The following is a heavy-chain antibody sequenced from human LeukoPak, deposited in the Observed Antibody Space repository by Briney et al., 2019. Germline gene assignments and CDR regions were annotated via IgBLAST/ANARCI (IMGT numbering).Heavy chain of an antibody. V-gene: IGHV1-69*04. CDR3: ARSTLYGSGSYYNGQFDY. D-gene: IGHD3-10*01. J-gene: IGHJ4*02. Sequence: GSSVKVSCKASGGTFSSYAISWVRQAPGQGLEWMGRIIPILGIANYAQKFQGRVTITADKSTSTAYMELSSLRSEDTAVYYCARSTLYGSGSYYNGQFDYWGQGTLVTVSS. CDR1: GGTFSSYA. CDR2: IIPILGIA.